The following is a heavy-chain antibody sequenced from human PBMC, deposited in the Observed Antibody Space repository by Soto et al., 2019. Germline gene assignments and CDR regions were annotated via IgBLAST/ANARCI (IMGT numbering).Heavy chain of an antibody. D-gene: IGHD4-17*01. CDR1: GFTVSSNY. CDR3: ASGLLDYGGNEVLAY. J-gene: IGHJ4*02. CDR2: IYSGGST. V-gene: IGHV3-53*01. Sequence: GGSLRLSCAASGFTVSSNYMSWVRQAPGKGLEWVSVIYSGGSTYYADSVKGRFTISRDNSKNTLYLQMNSLRAEDTAVYYCASGLLDYGGNEVLAYWGQGTLVTVSS.